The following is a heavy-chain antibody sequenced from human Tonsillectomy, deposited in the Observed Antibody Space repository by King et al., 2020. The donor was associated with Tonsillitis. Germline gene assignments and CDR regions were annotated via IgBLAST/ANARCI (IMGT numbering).Heavy chain of an antibody. CDR2: ISYDGNTE. CDR1: GFTFSNYA. D-gene: IGHD3-22*01. J-gene: IGHJ3*02. CDR3: ARTDYDHIGDYYTFDN. Sequence: VQLVESGGGVVQPGRSLRLSCAASGFTFSNYAMHWVRQAPGKGLEWVAFISYDGNTEKYADSVKGRFTISRDNSKNTLYLQMSSLRAEDTAVYFCARTDYDHIGDYYTFDNW. V-gene: IGHV3-30-3*01.